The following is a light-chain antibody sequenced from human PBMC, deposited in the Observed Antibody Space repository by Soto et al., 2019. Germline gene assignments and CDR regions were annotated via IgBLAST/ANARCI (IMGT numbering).Light chain of an antibody. CDR3: QQYISYPYT. CDR2: DAS. Sequence: DIQMTQFPSTLSASVGDRVTITCRASQTTNTWLAWYQQKPGTAPKLLIYDASSLEGGVPSRFSASGSVTEFNLTISSLQPDDLATYYCQQYISYPYTFGQGTKVEIK. CDR1: QTTNTW. V-gene: IGKV1-5*01. J-gene: IGKJ2*01.